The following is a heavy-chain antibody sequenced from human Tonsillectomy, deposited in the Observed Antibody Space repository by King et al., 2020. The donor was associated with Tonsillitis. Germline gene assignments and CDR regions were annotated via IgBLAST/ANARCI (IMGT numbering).Heavy chain of an antibody. CDR1: DGSLSGDY. CDR2: IYYSGTT. V-gene: IGHV4-59*01. CDR3: ARERLSCSSTSCSYSFAY. J-gene: IGHJ4*02. D-gene: IGHD2-2*01. Sequence: VQLQESGPGLVKPSETLSLTCTVSDGSLSGDYWSWIRQPPGKGLEWIGYIYYSGTTNYNPSLKSRVIISIDMLKNQFFLKLSSVTAADTAVYYCARERLSCSSTSCSYSFAYWGEGTLVTVSS.